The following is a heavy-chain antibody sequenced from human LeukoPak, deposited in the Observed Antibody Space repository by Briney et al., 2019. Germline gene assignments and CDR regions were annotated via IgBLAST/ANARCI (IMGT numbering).Heavy chain of an antibody. CDR1: GGSIGSYY. J-gene: IGHJ4*02. CDR3: ARAGYSYGSFTGFDY. Sequence: SETLSLTCTVSGGSIGSYYWSWIRQPPGRGLEWIGYIYYSGSTNYNPSLKSRVTISVDTSKNQFSLKLSSVTAADTAVYYCARAGYSYGSFTGFDYWGQGTLVTVSS. CDR2: IYYSGST. D-gene: IGHD5-18*01. V-gene: IGHV4-59*01.